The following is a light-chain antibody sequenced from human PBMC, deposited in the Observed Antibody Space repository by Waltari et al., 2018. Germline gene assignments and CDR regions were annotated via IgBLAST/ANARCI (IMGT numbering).Light chain of an antibody. CDR2: GAS. J-gene: IGKJ1*01. CDR1: HSVRSSY. Sequence: EIVLTQSPGTLSLSPGERATLSCRASHSVRSSYLAWYQQKPGQAPRLLIYGASSRATGITDRFSGSGSGKDFTLTISRLEPEDFAVYYCQQYGSSPRTFGQGTKVEIK. V-gene: IGKV3-20*01. CDR3: QQYGSSPRT.